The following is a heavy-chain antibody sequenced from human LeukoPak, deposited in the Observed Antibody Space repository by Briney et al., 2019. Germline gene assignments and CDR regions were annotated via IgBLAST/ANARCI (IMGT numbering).Heavy chain of an antibody. D-gene: IGHD6-6*01. CDR2: TYYRSKWYN. J-gene: IGHJ5*02. CDR1: GDSVSSNSAA. V-gene: IGHV6-1*01. Sequence: SQTLSLSCAVSGDSVSSNSAAWNWIRQSPSRGLEWLGRTYYRSKWYNDYAVSVKSRITINPDTSKNQFSLQLNSVTPEDTAVYYCAREPSKGSSVPNWFDPWGQGTLVTVSS. CDR3: AREPSKGSSVPNWFDP.